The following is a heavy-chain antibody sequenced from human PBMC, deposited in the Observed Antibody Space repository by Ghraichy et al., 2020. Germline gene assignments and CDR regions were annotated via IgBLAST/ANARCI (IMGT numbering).Heavy chain of an antibody. CDR3: ARSNADWYFDL. J-gene: IGHJ2*01. V-gene: IGHV3-74*01. CDR1: AFTFSGYW. D-gene: IGHD1-14*01. Sequence: GGSLRLSCAASAFTFSGYWMHWVRRAPGKGLWWVSRINSDGSRIAYADSVRGRFTISRDNAKNTLYLQMNSLRAEDTAVYYCARSNADWYFDLWGRGTLVTVSS. CDR2: INSDGSRI.